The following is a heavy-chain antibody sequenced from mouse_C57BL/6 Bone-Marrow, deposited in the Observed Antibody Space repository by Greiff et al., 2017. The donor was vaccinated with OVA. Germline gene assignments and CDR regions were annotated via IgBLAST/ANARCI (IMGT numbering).Heavy chain of an antibody. CDR3: ASPSPYYYGSSYWYVDV. D-gene: IGHD1-1*01. J-gene: IGHJ1*03. V-gene: IGHV3-6*01. CDR1: GYSITSGYY. Sequence: DVQLQESGPGLVKPSQSLSLTCSVTGYSITSGYYWNWIRQFPGNKMEWMGYISYDGSNNYNPSLKNRISITRDTSKNQFFLKLNSVTTEDTATYYCASPSPYYYGSSYWYVDVWGTGTTVTVSS. CDR2: ISYDGSN.